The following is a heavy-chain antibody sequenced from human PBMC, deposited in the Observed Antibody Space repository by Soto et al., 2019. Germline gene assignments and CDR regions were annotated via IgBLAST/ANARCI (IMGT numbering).Heavy chain of an antibody. V-gene: IGHV3-53*01. Sequence: GGSLRLSCAASGFTVSSNYMSWVRQAPGKGLEWVSVIYSGGSTYYADSVKGRFTISRDNSKNTLYLQMNSLRAEDTAVYYCARFYGDYAYFDYWGQGTLVTVSS. CDR1: GFTVSSNY. J-gene: IGHJ4*02. CDR3: ARFYGDYAYFDY. D-gene: IGHD4-17*01. CDR2: IYSGGST.